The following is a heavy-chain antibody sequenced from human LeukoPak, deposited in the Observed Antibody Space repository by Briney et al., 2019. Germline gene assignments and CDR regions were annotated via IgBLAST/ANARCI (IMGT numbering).Heavy chain of an antibody. V-gene: IGHV3-30*18. CDR1: GFTFSSYW. CDR3: AKDLAVAGPYDAFDI. CDR2: ISYDGSNK. J-gene: IGHJ3*02. Sequence: GGSLRLSCAASGFTFSSYWMSWVRQAPGKGLEWVAVISYDGSNKYYADSVKGRFTISRDNSKNTLYLQMNSLRAEDTAVYYCAKDLAVAGPYDAFDIWGQGTMVTVSS. D-gene: IGHD6-19*01.